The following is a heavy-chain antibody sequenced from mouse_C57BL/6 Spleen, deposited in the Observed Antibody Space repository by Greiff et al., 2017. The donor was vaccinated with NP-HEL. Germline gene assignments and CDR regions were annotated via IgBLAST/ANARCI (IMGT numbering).Heavy chain of an antibody. CDR2: SRNKANDYTT. V-gene: IGHV7-1*01. D-gene: IGHD1-1*01. J-gene: IGHJ1*03. Sequence: DVKLVESGGGLVQPGRSLRLSCATSGFTFSDFYMEWVRQAPGKGLEWIAASRNKANDYTTEYSVSVKGRFIVSRDTSQSILYLQMNALRAEDTAIYYCARDADYYGSPVFDVWGTGTTVTVSS. CDR1: GFTFSDFY. CDR3: ARDADYYGSPVFDV.